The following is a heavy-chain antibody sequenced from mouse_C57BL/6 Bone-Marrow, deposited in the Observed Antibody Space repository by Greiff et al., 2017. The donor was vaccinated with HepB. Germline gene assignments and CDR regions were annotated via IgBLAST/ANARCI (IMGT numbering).Heavy chain of an antibody. V-gene: IGHV1-22*01. CDR1: GYTFTDYN. J-gene: IGHJ3*01. CDR2: INPNNGGT. Sequence: VHVKQSGPELVKPGASVKMSCKASGYTFTDYNMHWVKQSHGKSLEWIGYINPNNGGTSYNQKFKGKATLTVNKSSSTAYMELRSLTSEDSAVYYCARVVSYYGSSYEWFAYWGQGTLVTVSA. CDR3: ARVVSYYGSSYEWFAY. D-gene: IGHD1-1*01.